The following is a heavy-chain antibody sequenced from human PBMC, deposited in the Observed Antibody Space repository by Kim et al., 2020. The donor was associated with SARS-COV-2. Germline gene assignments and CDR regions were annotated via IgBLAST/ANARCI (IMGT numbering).Heavy chain of an antibody. CDR2: FDPEDGET. Sequence: ASVKVSCKVSGYTLTELSMHWVRQAPGKGLEWMGGFDPEDGETIYAQKFQGRVTMTEDTPTDTAYMELSSLRSEDTAVYYCATGVGMGVPSWFDPWGQGTLVTVSS. V-gene: IGHV1-24*01. CDR3: ATGVGMGVPSWFDP. D-gene: IGHD1-26*01. J-gene: IGHJ5*02. CDR1: GYTLTELS.